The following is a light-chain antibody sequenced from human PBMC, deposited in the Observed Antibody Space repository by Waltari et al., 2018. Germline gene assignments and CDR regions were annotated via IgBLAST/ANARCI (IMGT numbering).Light chain of an antibody. J-gene: IGKJ4*01. V-gene: IGKV4-1*01. CDR1: QSVLYSSNNKNY. CDR2: WAS. CDR3: QQYYSTLLT. Sequence: DIVMTQSPDSLAVSLGERATLNCKSSQSVLYSSNNKNYLAWYQQKPGQPPKLLIYWASTRESGVPDRFSGSGSVTDFTLTISSLQAEDVAVYYCQQYYSTLLTFGGGTKVEIK.